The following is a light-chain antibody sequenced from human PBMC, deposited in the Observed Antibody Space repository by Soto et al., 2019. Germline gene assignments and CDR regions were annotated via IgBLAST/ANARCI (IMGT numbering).Light chain of an antibody. CDR3: CSYTSGTSV. V-gene: IGLV2-14*01. CDR2: EVT. CDR1: SSDVGGYNY. Sequence: QSALTQPASVSGSPGQSITISCTGTSSDVGGYNYVSWYQQHPGKAPKVIIYEVTNRPSGISHRFSGSKSGNTASLTISGLQAEDEADYYCCSYTSGTSVFGTGTKVTVL. J-gene: IGLJ1*01.